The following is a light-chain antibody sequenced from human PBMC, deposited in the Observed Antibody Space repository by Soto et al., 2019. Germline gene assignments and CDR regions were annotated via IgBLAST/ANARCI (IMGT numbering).Light chain of an antibody. J-gene: IGKJ4*01. CDR2: RAS. CDR1: QSVVNNY. V-gene: IGKV3-20*01. CDR3: QQYDSWPLT. Sequence: ENVLTQSPDTLSLSPGERATLSCRAGQSVVNNYLAWYQQKPGQAPRLLMYRASTRASGIADRFSGSGSGTDFTLTISRLEPDDFATYYCQQYDSWPLTFGGGTKVEIK.